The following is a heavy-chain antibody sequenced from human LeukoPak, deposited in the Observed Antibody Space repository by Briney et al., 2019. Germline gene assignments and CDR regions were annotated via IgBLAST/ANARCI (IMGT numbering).Heavy chain of an antibody. CDR1: GFTFSSYA. CDR3: VRDRAAPDS. J-gene: IGHJ4*02. CDR2: ITYNSDAI. V-gene: IGHV3-48*04. D-gene: IGHD3-10*01. Sequence: PGGSLRLSCAASGFTFSSYAMSWVRQAPGKGLEWLSYITYNSDAIYYADSVKGRFTVSRDNAKNSIYVQMNNLRAEDTAVYYCVRDRAAPDSWGQGTLVTVSS.